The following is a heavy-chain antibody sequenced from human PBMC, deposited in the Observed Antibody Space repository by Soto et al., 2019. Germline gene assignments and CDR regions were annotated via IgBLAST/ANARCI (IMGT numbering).Heavy chain of an antibody. CDR1: GYTFTSYG. J-gene: IGHJ4*03. CDR3: ARLAFTTVVTYYFDY. Sequence: ASVKVSCKASGYTFTSYGISWVRQAPGQGLEWMGWISAYNGNTNYAQKLQGRVTMTTDTSTSTAYMELRSLRSDDTAVYYCARLAFTTVVTYYFDYWGQGTTVTVSS. D-gene: IGHD4-17*01. V-gene: IGHV1-18*04. CDR2: ISAYNGNT.